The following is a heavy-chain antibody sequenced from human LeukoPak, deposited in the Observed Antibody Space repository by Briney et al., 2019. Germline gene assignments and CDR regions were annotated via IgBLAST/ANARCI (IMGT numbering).Heavy chain of an antibody. CDR1: GYTFTSYY. Sequence: GASVKVSCKASGYTFTSYYMHWVRQAPGQGLEWMGIINPSGGSTSYAQKFQGRVTMTRDTSTSTVYMELSSLRSEDTAVYYCARVQLLWFGELPTFDPWGQGTLVTVSS. CDR2: INPSGGST. D-gene: IGHD3-10*01. V-gene: IGHV1-46*01. J-gene: IGHJ5*02. CDR3: ARVQLLWFGELPTFDP.